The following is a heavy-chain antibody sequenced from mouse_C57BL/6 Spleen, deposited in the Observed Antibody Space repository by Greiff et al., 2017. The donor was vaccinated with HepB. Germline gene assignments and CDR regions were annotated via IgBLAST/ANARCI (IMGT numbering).Heavy chain of an antibody. CDR2: IYPSDSET. CDR1: GYTFTSYW. D-gene: IGHD1-1*01. J-gene: IGHJ2*01. CDR3: AREDTVVAQDY. V-gene: IGHV1-61*01. Sequence: QVQLQQSGAELVRPGSSVKLSCKASGYTFTSYWMDWVKQRPGQGLEWIGNIYPSDSETHYNQKFKDKATLTVDKSSSTAYMQLSSLTSEDSAVYYGAREDTVVAQDYWGQGTTLTVSS.